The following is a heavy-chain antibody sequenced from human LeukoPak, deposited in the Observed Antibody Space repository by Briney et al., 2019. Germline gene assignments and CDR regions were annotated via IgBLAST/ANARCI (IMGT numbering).Heavy chain of an antibody. Sequence: SETLPLTCTVSGGSISSYYWGWIRQPPGKGLECIGYIYNSGSTNYNPSLKSRVSISVDTSKNQFSLKLSSVTAADTAVYYCARSAIDAFDIWGQGTMVTVSS. D-gene: IGHD6-25*01. CDR2: IYNSGST. CDR1: GGSISSYY. CDR3: ARSAIDAFDI. J-gene: IGHJ3*02. V-gene: IGHV4-59*08.